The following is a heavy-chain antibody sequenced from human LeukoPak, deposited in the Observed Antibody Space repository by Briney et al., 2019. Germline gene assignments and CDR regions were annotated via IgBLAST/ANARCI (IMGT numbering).Heavy chain of an antibody. Sequence: SETLSLTCTVSGGSISSSSYYWGWIRQPPGKGLEWIVSFYYSVTTYYTPSLKIRLTISVDTSKNQFSLKLSSVTAADTAVYYCARQGTTVTIRWFDPWGQGTLVTVSS. CDR2: FYYSVTT. V-gene: IGHV4-39*01. CDR1: GGSISSSSYY. D-gene: IGHD4-17*01. CDR3: ARQGTTVTIRWFDP. J-gene: IGHJ5*02.